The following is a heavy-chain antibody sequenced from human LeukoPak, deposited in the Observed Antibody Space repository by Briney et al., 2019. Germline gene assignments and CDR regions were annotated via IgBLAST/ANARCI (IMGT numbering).Heavy chain of an antibody. CDR2: IHTSGDT. D-gene: IGHD4-17*01. Sequence: GRSLRLSCAASGLTGSHNYVSWVRQAPGKGLEWVSAIHTSGDTCYADSVKGRFTISRDTSKNTLYLQINSLRVEDTAVYYCIVFGDSNHWGQGTLVTVSS. J-gene: IGHJ5*02. CDR3: IVFGDSNH. V-gene: IGHV3-53*01. CDR1: GLTGSHNY.